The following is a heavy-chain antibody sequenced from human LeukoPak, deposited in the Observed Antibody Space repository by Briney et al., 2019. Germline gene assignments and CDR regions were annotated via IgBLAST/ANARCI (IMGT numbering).Heavy chain of an antibody. D-gene: IGHD6-13*01. CDR2: ISAYNGNT. Sequence: ASVKVSCKASGYTFTSYGISWVRQAPGQGLEWMGWISAYNGNTNYAQKLQGRVTMTTDTSTSTAYMELRSLRSDDTALYYCAKDQSSSWFGTVDYWGQGTLVTVSS. V-gene: IGHV1-18*01. J-gene: IGHJ4*02. CDR1: GYTFTSYG. CDR3: AKDQSSSWFGTVDY.